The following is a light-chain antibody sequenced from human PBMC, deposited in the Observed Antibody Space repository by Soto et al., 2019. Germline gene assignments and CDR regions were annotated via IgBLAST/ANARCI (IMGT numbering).Light chain of an antibody. V-gene: IGKV3-20*01. Sequence: EIFFTQSPGTLSLSPVERATLSCMASHSVRSSHLAWYQQMPGQAPRLLIYGASNRATGIPDRFSGSGSGTDFTLTISRLEPEDFAVYYCQQYSSSPLTFGGGTKV. CDR3: QQYSSSPLT. CDR1: HSVRSSH. J-gene: IGKJ4*01. CDR2: GAS.